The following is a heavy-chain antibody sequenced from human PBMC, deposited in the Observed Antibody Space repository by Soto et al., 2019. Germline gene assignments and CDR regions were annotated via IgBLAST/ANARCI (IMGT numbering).Heavy chain of an antibody. D-gene: IGHD2-15*01. CDR1: GYTLTSYG. J-gene: IGHJ5*02. V-gene: IGHV1-18*01. CDR2: ISAYNGNT. Sequence: QVQLVQCGAEVKKPGASVKISCKASGYTLTSYGISWVRQAPGQGLEWMGWISAYNGNTNYAQKIQGRVTMTTDTSTSTAYMELRSLRSDDTAVYYCPRAPGGKQPLDPWGQGTLVTVSS. CDR3: PRAPGGKQPLDP.